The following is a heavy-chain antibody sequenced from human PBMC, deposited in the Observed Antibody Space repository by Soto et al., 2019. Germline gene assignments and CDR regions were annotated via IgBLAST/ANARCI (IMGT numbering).Heavy chain of an antibody. CDR1: GGSIGNYY. CDR3: AHHGGWYTPPDYYMNV. Sequence: QVQLQESGPGLVKPSETLSPTCTVSGGSIGNYYWSWIRQPPGKGLEWIGYIYYSGSTNYTPSLKSRVIISIDMSKPQFSLKLSSVTAADTAVYYCAHHGGWYTPPDYYMNVWGKGTTVTVSS. D-gene: IGHD1-20*01. J-gene: IGHJ6*03. V-gene: IGHV4-59*08. CDR2: IYYSGST.